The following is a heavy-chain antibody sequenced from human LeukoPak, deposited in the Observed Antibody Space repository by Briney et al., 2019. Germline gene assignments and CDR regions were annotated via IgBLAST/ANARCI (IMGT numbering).Heavy chain of an antibody. V-gene: IGHV1-69*05. CDR3: CRGRALTIPGLVNDAFDI. CDR2: IIPIFGRA. D-gene: IGHD3-3*01. CDR1: GGTFSSYA. Sequence: SVKLSCKASGGTFSSYAISWVRQAPGQGLEWMGGIIPIFGRAKYTNKLSGRDTLTTDTSTRTAYLELISLRSPDTALYYCCRGRALTIPGLVNDAFDIWGPGKTVTVSS. J-gene: IGHJ3*02.